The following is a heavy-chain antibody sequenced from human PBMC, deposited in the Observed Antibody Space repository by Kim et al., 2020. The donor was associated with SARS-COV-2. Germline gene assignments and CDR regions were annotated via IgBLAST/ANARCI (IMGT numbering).Heavy chain of an antibody. J-gene: IGHJ5*02. CDR2: A. Sequence: ANDAQKFQGRVTITADESTSTAYMELSSLRSEDTAVYYCARGLAHGNWFDPWGQGTLVTVSS. V-gene: IGHV1-69*01. CDR3: ARGLAHGNWFDP. D-gene: IGHD6-19*01.